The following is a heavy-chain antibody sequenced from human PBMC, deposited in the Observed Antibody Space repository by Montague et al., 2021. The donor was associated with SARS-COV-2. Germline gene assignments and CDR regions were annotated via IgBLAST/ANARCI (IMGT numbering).Heavy chain of an antibody. CDR3: ARLDGLGY. V-gene: IGHV4-4*02. CDR2: IYHGGST. D-gene: IGHD3/OR15-3a*01. J-gene: IGHJ4*02. CDR1: GDSISSSNW. Sequence: SETLSLTCAVSGDSISSSNWWSWVRQPPGKGLVWVGEIYHGGSTNYNPSLKSRVTMSIDESRNQYSLSLCSLTAADTAVYYCARLDGLGYWGQGTLVAVSS.